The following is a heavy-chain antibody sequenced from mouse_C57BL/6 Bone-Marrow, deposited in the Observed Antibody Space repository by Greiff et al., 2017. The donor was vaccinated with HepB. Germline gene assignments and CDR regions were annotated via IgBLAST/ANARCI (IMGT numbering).Heavy chain of an antibody. Sequence: EVQLQQSGAELVRPGASVKLSCTASGFNIKDDYMHWVKQRPEQGLEWIGWIDPENGDTEYASKFQGKATITADTSSNTAYLHLRSLTSEDTAVYYCTTVLCPHYYAMDYWGHGTSVTVSS. CDR2: IDPENGDT. D-gene: IGHD2-3*01. CDR3: TTVLCPHYYAMDY. V-gene: IGHV14-4*01. CDR1: GFNIKDDY. J-gene: IGHJ4*01.